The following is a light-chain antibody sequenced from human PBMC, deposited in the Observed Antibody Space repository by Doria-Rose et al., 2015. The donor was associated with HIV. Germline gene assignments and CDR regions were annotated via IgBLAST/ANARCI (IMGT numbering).Light chain of an antibody. CDR2: GAS. J-gene: IGKJ1*01. CDR1: QSVSANY. CDR3: HQYASSRT. V-gene: IGKV3-20*01. Sequence: IVLTQSPGTLSLSPGERATPSCRASQSVSANYLAWYQQRPGQSPRLLIYGASSRATDIPDRFSGSGSGTDFTLTISRLEPEDFAVYYCHQYASSRTFGQGTKVEIK.